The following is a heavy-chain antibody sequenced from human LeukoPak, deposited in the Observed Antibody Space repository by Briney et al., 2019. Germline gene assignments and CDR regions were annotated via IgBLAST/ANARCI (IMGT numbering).Heavy chain of an antibody. J-gene: IGHJ4*02. D-gene: IGHD2-2*01. CDR1: GFTVSSNY. CDR2: IYSGGST. CDR3: ARIHYGYCSSTSCYPDY. V-gene: IGHV3-53*05. Sequence: PGGSLRLSCAASGFTVSSNYMSWVRQAPGKGLEWVSVIYSGGSTYYADSVKGRFTISRDNSKNTLYLQMNSLRAEDTAVYYCARIHYGYCSSTSCYPDYWGQGTLVTVSS.